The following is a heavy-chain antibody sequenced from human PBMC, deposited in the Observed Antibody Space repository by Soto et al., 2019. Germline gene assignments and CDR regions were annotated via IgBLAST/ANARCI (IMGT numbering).Heavy chain of an antibody. CDR3: ARVAGVINYYFDY. D-gene: IGHD3-10*01. CDR2: IYHSGST. Sequence: SETLSLTCAVSGGSISSSNWWSWVRQPPGKGLEWSGEIYHSGSTNYNPSLKSRVTISVDKSKNQFSLKLSSVTAADTAVYYCARVAGVINYYFDYWGQGTLVTVSS. V-gene: IGHV4-4*02. CDR1: GGSISSSNW. J-gene: IGHJ4*02.